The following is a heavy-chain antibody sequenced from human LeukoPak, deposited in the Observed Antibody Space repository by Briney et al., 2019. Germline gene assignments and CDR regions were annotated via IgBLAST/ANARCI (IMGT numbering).Heavy chain of an antibody. D-gene: IGHD3-10*01. V-gene: IGHV3-30*18. CDR2: ISYDGSNK. CDR3: AKDKTDFVLLWFGELCPFDY. Sequence: GGSLRLSCAASGFTFTSYGMHWVRQAPGKGLEWVAVISYDGSNKYYADSVKGRFTISRDNSKNTLYLQMNSLRAEDTAVYYCAKDKTDFVLLWFGELCPFDYWGQGTLVTVSS. CDR1: GFTFTSYG. J-gene: IGHJ4*02.